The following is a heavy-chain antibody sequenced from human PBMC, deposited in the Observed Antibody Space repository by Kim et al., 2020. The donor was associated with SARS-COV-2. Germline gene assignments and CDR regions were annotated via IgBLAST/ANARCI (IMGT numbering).Heavy chain of an antibody. V-gene: IGHV1-69*13. CDR2: IIPIFGTA. Sequence: SVKVSCKASGGTFSSYAISWVRQAPGQGLEWMGGIIPIFGTANYAQKFQGRVTITADESTSTAYMELSSLRSEDTAVYYCARTRGYSYGYVPYYYYYGMDVWGQGTTVTVSS. CDR1: GGTFSSYA. D-gene: IGHD5-18*01. J-gene: IGHJ6*02. CDR3: ARTRGYSYGYVPYYYYYGMDV.